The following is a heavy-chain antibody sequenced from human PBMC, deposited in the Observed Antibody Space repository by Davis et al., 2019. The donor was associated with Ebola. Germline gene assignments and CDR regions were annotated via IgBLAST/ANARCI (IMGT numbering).Heavy chain of an antibody. D-gene: IGHD3-22*01. V-gene: IGHV3-48*01. CDR2: ISTSSRTI. CDR3: VKKGHYDSSGYYGPFDY. CDR1: GFSFSSYS. Sequence: PGGSLRLSCAASGFSFSSYSMNWVRQAPGKGLEWLSYISTSSRTIYYADSVKGRFTISRDNSKNTLYLQMNSLRAEDTALYYCVKKGHYDSSGYYGPFDYWGQGTLVTVSS. J-gene: IGHJ4*02.